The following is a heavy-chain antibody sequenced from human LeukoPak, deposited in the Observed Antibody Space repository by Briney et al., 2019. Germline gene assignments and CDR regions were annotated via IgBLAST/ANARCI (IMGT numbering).Heavy chain of an antibody. CDR2: IFYGGDL. J-gene: IGHJ5*02. CDR1: GDSVASYY. V-gene: IGHV4-59*02. Sequence: SETLSLTCNVSGDSVASYYWSWIRQPPGKPLEWIGYIFYGGDLNYNPSLKSRVTMSVDMSTNQFSLTLTSMTSADTAVYYCARDLAVAGTWFDPWGQGTLVTVSS. D-gene: IGHD6-19*01. CDR3: ARDLAVAGTWFDP.